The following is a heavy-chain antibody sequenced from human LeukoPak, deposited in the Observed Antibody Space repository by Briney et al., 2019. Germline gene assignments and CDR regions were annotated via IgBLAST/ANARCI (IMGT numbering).Heavy chain of an antibody. CDR1: GESFSGYY. J-gene: IGHJ3*02. CDR3: ARGGGSYESDAFDI. Sequence: SETLSLTCAVYGESFSGYYWSWIRQPPGRGLEWIGEINHSGITKYNPSLKSRVTISVDTSKNQFSLKLSSVTAADTAVYYCARGGGSYESDAFDIWGQGTMVTVSS. D-gene: IGHD1-26*01. V-gene: IGHV4-34*01. CDR2: INHSGIT.